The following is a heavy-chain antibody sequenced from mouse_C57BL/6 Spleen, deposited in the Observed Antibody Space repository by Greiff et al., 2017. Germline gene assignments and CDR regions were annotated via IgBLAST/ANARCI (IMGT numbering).Heavy chain of an antibody. Sequence: QVQLQQPGAELVKPGASVKLSCTASGFTFTSYWMHWVKQRPGQGLEWIGMIHPNSGSTNYTEKFKSKATLTVDKSSSTAYMQLSSLTSEDSAIYYCARSGYAFAYWGQGTLVTVSA. J-gene: IGHJ3*01. CDR2: IHPNSGST. D-gene: IGHD2-2*01. CDR1: GFTFTSYW. V-gene: IGHV1-64*01. CDR3: ARSGYAFAY.